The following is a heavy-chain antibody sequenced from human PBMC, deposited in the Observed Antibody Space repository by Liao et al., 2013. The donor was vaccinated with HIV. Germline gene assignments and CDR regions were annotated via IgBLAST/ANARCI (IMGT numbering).Heavy chain of an antibody. J-gene: IGHJ6*04. CDR1: GGSISSYY. CDR3: ARDYDFWSGLDV. CDR2: IYTSG. V-gene: IGHV4-4*07. D-gene: IGHD3-3*01. Sequence: QVQLQESGPGLVKPSETLSLTCTVSGGSISSYYWSWIRQPAGKGLEWIGRIYTSGSTMSVDTSKNQFSLKLSSVTAADTAVYYCARDYDFWSGLDVWGKGTTVTVSS.